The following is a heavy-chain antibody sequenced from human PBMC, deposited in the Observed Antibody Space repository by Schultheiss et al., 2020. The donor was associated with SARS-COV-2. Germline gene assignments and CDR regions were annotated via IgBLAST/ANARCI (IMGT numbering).Heavy chain of an antibody. D-gene: IGHD3-22*01. CDR1: GYSFTSYW. CDR3: ARHRYYYDSSGARYFDY. CDR2: IYPGDSDT. V-gene: IGHV5-51*01. Sequence: GGSLRLSCKGSGYSFTSYWIGWVRQMPGKGLEWMGIIYPGDSDTRYSPSFQGQVTISADKSISTAYLQWSSLKASDTAMYYCARHRYYYDSSGARYFDYWGQGTLVTVSS. J-gene: IGHJ4*02.